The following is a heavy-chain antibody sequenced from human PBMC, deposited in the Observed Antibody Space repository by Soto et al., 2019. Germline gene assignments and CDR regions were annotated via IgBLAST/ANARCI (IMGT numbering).Heavy chain of an antibody. CDR3: AENSGTVNYYMDV. Sequence: ASVEVTSKASGYSFACYSMQWVQQAQEQGLEWMGIINPSGGSTSYAQKFQGRVTMTRDTSTSTVYMELSSLRSEDTAVYYGAENSGTVNYYMDVWGKGTTVTVSS. V-gene: IGHV1-46*01. CDR2: INPSGGST. D-gene: IGHD1-26*01. CDR1: GYSFACYS. J-gene: IGHJ6*03.